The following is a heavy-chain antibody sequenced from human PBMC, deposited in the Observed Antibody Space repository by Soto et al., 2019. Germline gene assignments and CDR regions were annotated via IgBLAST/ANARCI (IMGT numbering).Heavy chain of an antibody. D-gene: IGHD5-12*01. CDR2: INPSGGST. J-gene: IGHJ4*02. CDR1: GYTFTSYY. Sequence: QVQLVQSGAEVKKPGASVKVSCKASGYTFTSYYMHWVRQAPGQGLEWMGIINPSGGSTSYAQKFQGRVTMTRDTSTSTVYMELSSLRSEDTAVYYCARGGEMATMGVIYFDYWGQGTLVTVSS. CDR3: ARGGEMATMGVIYFDY. V-gene: IGHV1-46*01.